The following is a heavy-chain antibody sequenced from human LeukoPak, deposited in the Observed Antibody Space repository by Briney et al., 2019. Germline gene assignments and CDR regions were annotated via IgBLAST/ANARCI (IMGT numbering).Heavy chain of an antibody. J-gene: IGHJ6*02. Sequence: ASVKVSCKASGYTFTGYYTHWVRQAPGQGLEWMGWINPNSGGTNYAQKFQGRVTMTRDTSISTAYMELSRLRSDDTAVYYCARVEDHRPYYYYGMDVWGQGTTVTVSS. V-gene: IGHV1-2*02. CDR1: GYTFTGYY. CDR3: ARVEDHRPYYYYGMDV. CDR2: INPNSGGT.